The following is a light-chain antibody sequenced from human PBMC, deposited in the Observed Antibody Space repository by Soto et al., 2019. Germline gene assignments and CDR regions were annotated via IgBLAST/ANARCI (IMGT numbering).Light chain of an antibody. CDR3: QQLNTFPPFFT. V-gene: IGKV1-9*01. J-gene: IGKJ3*01. CDR2: GAS. Sequence: DIQLTQSPSFLSASVGDRVTITCRASRDIRSYLAWYQQRPGKAPELLIYGASTLRPGGASRFSGSGSGTEFTLTISSLQPEDFATYFCQQLNTFPPFFTFGPGTKVDIK. CDR1: RDIRSY.